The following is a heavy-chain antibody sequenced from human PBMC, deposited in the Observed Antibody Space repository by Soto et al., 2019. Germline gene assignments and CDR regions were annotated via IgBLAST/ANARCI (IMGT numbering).Heavy chain of an antibody. CDR3: ATVHNTSRSFNY. CDR2: TGLSGRTT. Sequence: GGSLRLSCVASGLSFSVSTMTWVRQAPGKGLEWVSTTGLSGRTTYYGDSVKGRFTVSRDNSRNTLDLQMSSLRAEDSAVYYCATVHNTSRSFNYWGRGTLVTVSS. CDR1: GLSFSVST. D-gene: IGHD1-20*01. V-gene: IGHV3-23*01. J-gene: IGHJ4*02.